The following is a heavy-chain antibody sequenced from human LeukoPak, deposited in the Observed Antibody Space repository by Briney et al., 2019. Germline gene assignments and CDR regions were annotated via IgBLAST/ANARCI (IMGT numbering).Heavy chain of an antibody. CDR2: ISHDGSRK. D-gene: IGHD4-17*01. V-gene: IGHV3-30*18. CDR1: GLTFSGYG. J-gene: IGHJ4*02. CDR3: AKEGQQYGDYED. Sequence: GGSLRLSCAASGLTFSGYGMHGVRQAPGKGLAWVAVISHDGSRKYYADSVKGRFTISRDNSKKTLYLQMNSLRAEDAAVYYCAKEGQQYGDYEDWGQGTLVTVSS.